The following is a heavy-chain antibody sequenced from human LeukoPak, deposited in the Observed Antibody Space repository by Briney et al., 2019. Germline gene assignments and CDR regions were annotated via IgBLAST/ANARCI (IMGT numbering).Heavy chain of an antibody. Sequence: SETLSLTCTVSGGSISSSSYYWGWIRQPPGKGLEWIGSIYYSGSTYYNPSLKSRVTISVDTSKNQFSLKLSSVTAADTAVYYCARSYSVINLERPINWFDPWGQGTLVTVSS. V-gene: IGHV4-39*07. CDR1: GGSISSSSYY. CDR2: IYYSGST. CDR3: ARSYSVINLERPINWFDP. D-gene: IGHD1-1*01. J-gene: IGHJ5*02.